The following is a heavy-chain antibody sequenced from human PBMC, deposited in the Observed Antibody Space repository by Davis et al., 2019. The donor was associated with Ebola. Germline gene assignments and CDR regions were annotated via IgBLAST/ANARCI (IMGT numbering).Heavy chain of an antibody. CDR1: GYIFTGYY. D-gene: IGHD2-15*01. CDR3: TRGIARRRSGSWFDP. V-gene: IGHV1-2*04. CDR2: INPNSGGT. J-gene: IGHJ5*02. Sequence: ASVKVSCKASGYIFTGYYIHWVRQAPGQGLEWMGCINPNSGGTNYAQKFRGWVTMTRDTSITTAYMELSSLSSDDTAVYYCTRGIARRRSGSWFDPWGQGTPVTVSS.